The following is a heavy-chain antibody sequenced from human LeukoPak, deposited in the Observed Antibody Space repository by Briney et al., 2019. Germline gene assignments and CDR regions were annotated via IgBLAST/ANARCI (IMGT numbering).Heavy chain of an antibody. D-gene: IGHD4-23*01. J-gene: IGHJ6*02. Sequence: ASVKVSCKASGYTFTSYDINWVRQATGQGLEWMGWMNPNSGNTGYAQKFQGRVTMTTDTSTSTAYMELRSLRSDDTAVYYCARDRVRYYDGNYYYGMDVWGQGTTVAVSS. CDR2: MNPNSGNT. V-gene: IGHV1-8*02. CDR1: GYTFTSYD. CDR3: ARDRVRYYDGNYYYGMDV.